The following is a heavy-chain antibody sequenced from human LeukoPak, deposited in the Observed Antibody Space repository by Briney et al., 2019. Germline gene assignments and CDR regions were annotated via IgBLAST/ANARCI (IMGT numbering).Heavy chain of an antibody. CDR2: INWNGGST. D-gene: IGHD3-22*01. CDR1: GFTFSRYG. J-gene: IGHJ4*02. V-gene: IGHV3-20*04. Sequence: GGSLRLSCAASGFTFSRYGMSWVRQAPGKGLEWVSGINWNGGSTGYADSVKGRFTISRDNAKNSLYLQMNSLRAEDTALYYCARGKAYYYDSSGYYFDYWGQGTLVTVSS. CDR3: ARGKAYYYDSSGYYFDY.